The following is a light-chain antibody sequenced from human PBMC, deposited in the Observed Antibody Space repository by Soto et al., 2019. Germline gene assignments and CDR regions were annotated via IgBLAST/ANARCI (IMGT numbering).Light chain of an antibody. V-gene: IGKV1-9*01. Sequence: DIQLTQSPSFLSASVGDRVTITCRASQGIGNFLAWYQQKPGKAPNLLIYAASTLQSGVPSRFSGSRSGTEFTLTISSLQREDLATYYCHQLDIPPLTFGGGTQVEIK. CDR1: QGIGNF. CDR2: AAS. CDR3: HQLDIPPLT. J-gene: IGKJ4*01.